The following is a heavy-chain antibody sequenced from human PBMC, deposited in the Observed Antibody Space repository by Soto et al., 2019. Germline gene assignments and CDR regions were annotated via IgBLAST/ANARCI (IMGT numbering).Heavy chain of an antibody. CDR1: GFTFSTSW. CDR3: AGWGGHDYNY. CDR2: INPDGSVG. Sequence: EVQLLGSGGGLVQPGGSLRLSCVASGFTFSTSWMNWVRQAPGMGLEWVANINPDGSVGTYVDSVKGRFTTSRDNARNSLYLQMNSLRADDTAVFFCAGWGGHDYNYWGQGILVTVSS. D-gene: IGHD3-16*01. V-gene: IGHV3-7*03. J-gene: IGHJ4*02.